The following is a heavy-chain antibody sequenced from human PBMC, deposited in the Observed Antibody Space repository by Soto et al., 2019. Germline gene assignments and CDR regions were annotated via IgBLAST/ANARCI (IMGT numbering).Heavy chain of an antibody. CDR3: ARRYGGSIDS. D-gene: IGHD2-15*01. J-gene: IGHJ4*02. CDR2: IYYSGST. CDR1: GGSISSYY. V-gene: IGHV4-59*08. Sequence: QVQLQESGPGLVKPSETLSPTCTVSGGSISSYYWSWIRQPPGKGLEWIGYIYYSGSTNYNPSIXSXVXIXXDTSKNQFSLKLSSVTAADTAVYYCARRYGGSIDSWGQGTLVTVSS.